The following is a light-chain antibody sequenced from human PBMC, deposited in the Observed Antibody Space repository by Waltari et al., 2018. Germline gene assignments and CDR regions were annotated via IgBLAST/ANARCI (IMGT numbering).Light chain of an antibody. J-gene: IGKJ2*01. CDR3: QYYGGSYS. Sequence: ATLSCMASQIVSSTYLTWYQQKPGQAPRLLIYVASRRATGVPDRFSGSGSGPDFTLTISRLEPEDFAVYYCQYYGGSYSFGQGTKLEIK. V-gene: IGKV3-20*01. CDR2: VAS. CDR1: QIVSSTY.